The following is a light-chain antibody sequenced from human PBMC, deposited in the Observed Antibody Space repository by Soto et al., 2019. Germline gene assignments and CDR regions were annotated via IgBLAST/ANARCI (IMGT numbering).Light chain of an antibody. CDR3: SSYTSSSRWV. V-gene: IGLV2-14*01. J-gene: IGLJ1*01. CDR1: SSDVGGYNY. CDR2: EVS. Sequence: QSALTQPASVSGSPGQSITISCTGTSSDVGGYNYVSWYQQHPGKAPKLMIYEVSNRPSGVSNRFPGSKSGNTASLTISGLQAEDEADYYCSSYTSSSRWVFGTGTKVTVL.